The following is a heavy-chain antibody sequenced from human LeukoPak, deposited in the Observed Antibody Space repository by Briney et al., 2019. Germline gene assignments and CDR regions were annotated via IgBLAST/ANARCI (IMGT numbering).Heavy chain of an antibody. J-gene: IGHJ5*02. Sequence: GESLKISCKGSGYTFTSYGINWVRQAPGQGLEWMGWINTDTGNPTYAQGFTGRFVFSLDTSVSTAYLQISSLKAEDTAVYYCAREVGHCGSSSCYARWFDAWGQGTLVTASS. V-gene: IGHV7-4-1*02. CDR3: AREVGHCGSSSCYARWFDA. D-gene: IGHD2-2*01. CDR1: GYTFTSYG. CDR2: INTDTGNP.